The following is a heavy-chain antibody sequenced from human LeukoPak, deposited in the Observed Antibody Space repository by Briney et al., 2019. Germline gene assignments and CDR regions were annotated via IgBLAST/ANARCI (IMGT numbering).Heavy chain of an antibody. CDR1: GFTLSSYA. D-gene: IGHD5-12*01. Sequence: PGGSLRLSCAASGFTLSSYAMSWVRQAPGKGLDWVSGISASGYTTYNADSVKGRFTISRDNSKNTVYLQMNSLGADDTAGYYCARSDTVATPFYTYWGQGTLVTVSS. CDR3: ARSDTVATPFYTY. V-gene: IGHV3-23*01. J-gene: IGHJ4*02. CDR2: ISASGYTT.